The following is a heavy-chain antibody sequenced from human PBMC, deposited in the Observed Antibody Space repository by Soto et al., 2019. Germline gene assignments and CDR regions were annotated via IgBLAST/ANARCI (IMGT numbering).Heavy chain of an antibody. J-gene: IGHJ4*02. V-gene: IGHV4-4*02. CDR3: ARKAWVRFDY. CDR1: GDSISSSVW. CDR2: VFHTGDT. D-gene: IGHD7-27*01. Sequence: SETLSLTCAVSGDSISSSVWWTWVRQPPGKGLEWIGEVFHTGDTYFNLSLRSRVAMSVDKSTNEFSLKVTSVTAADTAIYYCARKAWVRFDYWGQGAMVTV.